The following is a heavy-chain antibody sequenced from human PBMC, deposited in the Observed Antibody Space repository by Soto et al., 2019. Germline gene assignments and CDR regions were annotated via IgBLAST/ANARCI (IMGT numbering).Heavy chain of an antibody. CDR3: AADSPGDYYYYGMDV. Sequence: GGSLRLSCAASGFTFSNAWMSWVRQDPGKGLEWGGRIKSKTDGGTTDYAAPVKGRFTISRDDSKNTLYLQMNSLKTEDTAVYYGAADSPGDYYYYGMDVWGQGTTVTVSS. J-gene: IGHJ6*02. CDR1: GFTFSNAW. CDR2: IKSKTDGGTT. V-gene: IGHV3-15*01.